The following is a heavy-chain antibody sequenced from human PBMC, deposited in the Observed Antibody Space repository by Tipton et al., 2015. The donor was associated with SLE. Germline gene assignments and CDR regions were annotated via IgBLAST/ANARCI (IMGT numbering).Heavy chain of an antibody. CDR2: IIPIIGTA. CDR1: GGTFSSYA. Sequence: QLVQSGAEVKKPGSSVKVSCKASGGTFSSYAISWVRQAPGQGLEWMGGIIPIIGTANYAQKFRGRVTITTDESTSTAYMELSSLRSEDTAVYYCARDEVVAGRHHYGMDVWGQGTTVTVSS. V-gene: IGHV1-69*05. CDR3: ARDEVVAGRHHYGMDV. D-gene: IGHD2-15*01. J-gene: IGHJ6*02.